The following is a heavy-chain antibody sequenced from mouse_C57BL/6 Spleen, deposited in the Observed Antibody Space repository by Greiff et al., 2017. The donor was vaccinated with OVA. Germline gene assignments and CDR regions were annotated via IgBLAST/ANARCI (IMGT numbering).Heavy chain of an antibody. V-gene: IGHV1-76*01. J-gene: IGHJ2*01. D-gene: IGHD1-1*01. Sequence: QVQLQQSGAELVRPGASVKLSCKASGYTFTDYYINWVKQRPGQGLEWIARIYPGSGNTYYNEKFKGKATLTAEKSSSTAYMQLSSLTSEDSAVYFCAREAVVATPFDYWGQGTTLTVSS. CDR3: AREAVVATPFDY. CDR1: GYTFTDYY. CDR2: IYPGSGNT.